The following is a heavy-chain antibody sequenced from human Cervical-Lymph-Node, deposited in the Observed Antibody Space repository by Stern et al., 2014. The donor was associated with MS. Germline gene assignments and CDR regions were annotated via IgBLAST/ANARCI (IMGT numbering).Heavy chain of an antibody. J-gene: IGHJ6*02. D-gene: IGHD1-1*01. V-gene: IGHV1-2*04. CDR3: ARASTTANNYYDGVDV. CDR2: INPNNGDT. CDR1: GYTFTDYY. Sequence: VQLVESGAEVKNPGASVKVSCKASGYTFTDYYMQWMRQAPGQGLEWIGWINPNNGDTKSAQKFQGWVTMTRDTSTSTAYMELSRLRSDDTAIYYCARASTTANNYYDGVDVWGQGTTVTVTS.